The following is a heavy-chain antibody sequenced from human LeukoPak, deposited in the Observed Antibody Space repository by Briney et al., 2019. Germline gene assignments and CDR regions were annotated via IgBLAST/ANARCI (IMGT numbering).Heavy chain of an antibody. V-gene: IGHV4-34*01. J-gene: IGHJ4*02. D-gene: IGHD3-3*01. CDR1: GGSFSGYY. CDR2: INHSGST. CDR3: AITIFGVGN. Sequence: PSETLSLTCAVYGGSFSGYYWSWIRQPPGKGLEWIGEINHSGSTNYNPSLKSRVTISVDTSKNQFSLKLSSVTAADTAVYYCAITIFGVGNWGQGTLVTVSS.